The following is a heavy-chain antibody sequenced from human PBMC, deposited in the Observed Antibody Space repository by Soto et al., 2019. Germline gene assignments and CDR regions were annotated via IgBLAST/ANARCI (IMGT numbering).Heavy chain of an antibody. Sequence: ASVKVSCKVSGYTLTELSMHWVRQAPGKGLEWMGGFDPEDGETIYAQKFQGRVTMTEDTSTDTAYMELSSLRSEDTAVYYCATVWTQYCSGGSCYGGLFDYWGQGTLVTVSS. V-gene: IGHV1-24*01. CDR3: ATVWTQYCSGGSCYGGLFDY. D-gene: IGHD2-15*01. CDR1: GYTLTELS. J-gene: IGHJ4*02. CDR2: FDPEDGET.